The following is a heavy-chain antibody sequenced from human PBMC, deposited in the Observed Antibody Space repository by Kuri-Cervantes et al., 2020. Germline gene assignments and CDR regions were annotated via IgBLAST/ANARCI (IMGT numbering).Heavy chain of an antibody. CDR2: INNSGST. Sequence: GSLRLSCAVYGGSFRGYYWSCIRQPPGTGREWIGEINNSGSTNYNPSLKSRVTISVDTSKNQFSLKLSSVTGADTAVYYCARRSMVRGVDYWGQGTLVTVSS. V-gene: IGHV4-34*01. CDR1: GGSFRGYY. CDR3: ARRSMVRGVDY. D-gene: IGHD3-10*01. J-gene: IGHJ4*02.